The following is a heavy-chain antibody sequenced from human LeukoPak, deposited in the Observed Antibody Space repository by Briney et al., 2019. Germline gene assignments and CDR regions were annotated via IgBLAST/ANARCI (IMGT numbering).Heavy chain of an antibody. Sequence: QPGGSLRLSCAASGFTFSSYGMHWVRQAPGKGLEWVAVISYDGSNKYYADSVKGRFTISRDNSKNTLYLQMNSLRAEDTAVYYCAKARPSYGGNSGDYFDYGGQGTLVTVPS. CDR2: ISYDGSNK. V-gene: IGHV3-30*18. D-gene: IGHD4-23*01. CDR3: AKARPSYGGNSGDYFDY. CDR1: GFTFSSYG. J-gene: IGHJ4*02.